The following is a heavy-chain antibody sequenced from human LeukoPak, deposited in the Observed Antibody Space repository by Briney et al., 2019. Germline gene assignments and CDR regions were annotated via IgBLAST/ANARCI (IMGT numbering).Heavy chain of an antibody. J-gene: IGHJ4*02. CDR2: INPGNGKT. D-gene: IGHD3-3*01. Sequence: ASVKVSCKASEYSFTSYSLHWLRQAPGQRLEWMGWINPGNGKTKYSHKFQDRVTITRDTSATTAYMELNSLISEDTAVYYCAKSSGYYYFDYWGQGTLVAVSS. CDR3: AKSSGYYYFDY. CDR1: EYSFTSYS. V-gene: IGHV1-3*01.